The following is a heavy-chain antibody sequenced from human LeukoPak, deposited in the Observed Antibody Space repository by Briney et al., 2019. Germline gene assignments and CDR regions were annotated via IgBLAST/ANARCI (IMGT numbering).Heavy chain of an antibody. J-gene: IGHJ3*01. V-gene: IGHV3-15*01. CDR1: GFTFSNAW. CDR3: TTDWGLWFGEEH. CDR2: IKSKTDGGTT. Sequence: GGSLRLSCAASGFTFSNAWMSWVRQAPGKGLEWVGRIKSKTDGGTTDYAAPVKGRFTISRDDSKNTLYLQMNSLKTEDTAMYYCTTDWGLWFGEEHWGQGTMVTVSS. D-gene: IGHD3-10*01.